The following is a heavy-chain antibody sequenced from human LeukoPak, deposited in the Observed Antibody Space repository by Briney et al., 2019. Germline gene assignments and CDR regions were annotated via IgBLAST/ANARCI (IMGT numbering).Heavy chain of an antibody. CDR1: GGSISSYY. CDR2: IYYSGST. CDR3: ARHDGATYGY. J-gene: IGHJ4*02. D-gene: IGHD1-26*01. Sequence: PSETLSLTCTVSGGSISSYYWSWIRQPPGKGLEWIGYIYYSGSTNYNPSLKSRVAISVDTSKNQFSLKLSSVTAADTAVYYCARHDGATYGYWGQGTLVTVSS. V-gene: IGHV4-59*08.